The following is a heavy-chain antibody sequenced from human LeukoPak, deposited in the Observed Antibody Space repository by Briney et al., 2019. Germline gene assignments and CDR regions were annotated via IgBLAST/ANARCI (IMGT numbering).Heavy chain of an antibody. CDR2: ISSSSSTI. D-gene: IGHD2-21*02. CDR3: AKGSYCGGDCYYFDY. V-gene: IGHV3-48*01. CDR1: GFTFSSYS. Sequence: GGSLRLSCAASGFTFSSYSMNWVRQAPGKGLEWVSYISSSSSTIYYADSVKGRFTISRDNSKNTLYLQMNSLRAEDTAVYYCAKGSYCGGDCYYFDYWGQGTLVTVSS. J-gene: IGHJ4*02.